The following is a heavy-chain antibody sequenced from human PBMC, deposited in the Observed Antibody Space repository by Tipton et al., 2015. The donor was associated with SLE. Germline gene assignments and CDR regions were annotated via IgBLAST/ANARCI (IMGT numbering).Heavy chain of an antibody. V-gene: IGHV6-1*01. D-gene: IGHD2-15*01. CDR2: TYYRSKWFN. J-gene: IGHJ4*02. CDR3: ARTCSGGSCYSFDS. Sequence: PGLVKPSQTLSLTCVISGDSVSSNNAAWNWIRQSPSRGLEWLGRTYYRSKWFNNYAVSVQSRTTFNSDTSKNQFSLQLNSVAPEDTAVYYCARTCSGGSCYSFDSWGQGTLVTVSS. CDR1: GDSVSSNNAA.